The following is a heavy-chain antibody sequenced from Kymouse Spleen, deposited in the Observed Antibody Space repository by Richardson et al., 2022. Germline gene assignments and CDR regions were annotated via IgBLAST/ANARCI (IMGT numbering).Heavy chain of an antibody. CDR2: IYYSGST. CDR1: GGSISSSSYY. CDR3: ARGVATPRDYYYGMDV. Sequence: QLQLQESGPGLVKPSETLSLTCTVSGGSISSSSYYWGWIRQPPGKGLEWIGSIYYSGSTYYNPSLKSRVTISVDTSKNQFSLKLSSVTAADTAVYYCARGVATPRDYYYGMDVWGQGTTVTVSS. D-gene: IGHD5-12*01. J-gene: IGHJ6*02. V-gene: IGHV4-39*01.